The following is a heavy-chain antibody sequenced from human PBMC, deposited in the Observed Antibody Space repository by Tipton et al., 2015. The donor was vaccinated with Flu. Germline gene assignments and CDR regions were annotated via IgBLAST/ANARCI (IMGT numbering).Heavy chain of an antibody. V-gene: IGHV4-39*01. CDR1: GGSISSSSYY. J-gene: IGHJ3*02. D-gene: IGHD1-26*01. CDR2: IYYSGST. Sequence: LRLSCTVSGGSISSSSYYWGWIRQPPGKGLEWIGSIYYSGSTYYNPSLKSRVTISVDTSKNQFSLKLSPVTAADTAVYYCANLRGATHDAFDIWGQGTMVTVSS. CDR3: ANLRGATHDAFDI.